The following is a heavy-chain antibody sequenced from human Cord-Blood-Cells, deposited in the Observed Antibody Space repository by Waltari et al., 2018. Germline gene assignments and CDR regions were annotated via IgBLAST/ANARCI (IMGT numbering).Heavy chain of an antibody. CDR2: IYYSGST. J-gene: IGHJ4*02. D-gene: IGHD6-6*01. Sequence: QVQLQESGPGLVKPSETLYLTCTVSGGSISSYYWSWIRQPPGKGLEWIGYIYYSGSTNYNPSLKSRVTISVDTSKNQFSLKLSSVTAADTAVYYCARGSSIAALGYWGQGTLVTVSS. CDR3: ARGSSIAALGY. CDR1: GGSISSYY. V-gene: IGHV4-59*01.